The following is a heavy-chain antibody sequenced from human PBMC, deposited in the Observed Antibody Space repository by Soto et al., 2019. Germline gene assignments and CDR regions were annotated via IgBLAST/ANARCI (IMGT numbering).Heavy chain of an antibody. Sequence: GPQVKVPCRPFGYTFPILEFNGLRQATGQGLERMGWMNPNSGNTGYAQKFQGRATMTRNTSISTAYMELSSLRSEDTAVYYCARRTGRDAFDIWGQGTMVTVSS. V-gene: IGHV1-8*01. CDR2: MNPNSGNT. CDR1: GYTFPILE. J-gene: IGHJ3*02. CDR3: ARRTGRDAFDI.